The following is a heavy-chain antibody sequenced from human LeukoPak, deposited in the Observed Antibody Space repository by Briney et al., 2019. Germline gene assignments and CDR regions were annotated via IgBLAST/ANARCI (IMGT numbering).Heavy chain of an antibody. CDR2: ISYDGSNK. V-gene: IGHV3-30*18. CDR1: GFTFSNYG. D-gene: IGHD6-19*01. Sequence: PGRSLRLPCAASGFTFSNYGMHWVRQAPGKGLEWVAVISYDGSNKYYADSVKGRFTISRDNSKNKLYLQMNSLRAEDTAVYYCAKQSSGWYSPYWYFDLWGRGTLVTVSS. J-gene: IGHJ2*01. CDR3: AKQSSGWYSPYWYFDL.